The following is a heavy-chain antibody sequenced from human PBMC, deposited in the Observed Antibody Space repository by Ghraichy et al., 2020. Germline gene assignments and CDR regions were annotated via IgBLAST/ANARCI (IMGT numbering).Heavy chain of an antibody. D-gene: IGHD3-16*01. CDR2: ISSSSSYI. CDR3: ATARTGGKDY. V-gene: IGHV3-21*01. CDR1: GLTFSSQS. Sequence: GGSLRLSCAASGLTFSSQSMNWVRQAPGKGLEWVSSISSSSSYIYYADSVKGRFTISRDNAKDSLYLQMNSLRAEDTAVYYCATARTGGKDYWGQGTLVTVSS. J-gene: IGHJ4*02.